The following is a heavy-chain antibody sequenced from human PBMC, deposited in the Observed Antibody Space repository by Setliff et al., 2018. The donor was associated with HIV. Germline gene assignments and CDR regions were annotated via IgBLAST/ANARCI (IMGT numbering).Heavy chain of an antibody. CDR2: FYHSTT. J-gene: IGHJ6*02. Sequence: SETLSLTCTVSGYSISSGYYWGWIRQPPGTGLEWIGSFYHSTTYYNPSLKSRVTISVDTSKNQFSLKLISVTAADTAVYYCARAPLSRLRSYYYYGMDVWGQGTTVTVSS. CDR3: ARAPLSRLRSYYYYGMDV. D-gene: IGHD4-17*01. V-gene: IGHV4-38-2*02. CDR1: GYSISSGYY.